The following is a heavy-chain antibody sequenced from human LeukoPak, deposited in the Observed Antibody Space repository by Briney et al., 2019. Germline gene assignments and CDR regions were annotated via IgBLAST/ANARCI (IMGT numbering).Heavy chain of an antibody. Sequence: GGSLRLSCAASGFTFSRSAMAWVRQAPGKGLDYISAISSSGDSTYYADSVKGRFTSSRDNSKNTMYLQMNFLRAGDTAVYYGSKGQSSGSCQYFFGNWGQGALVSVSS. CDR2: ISSSGDST. J-gene: IGHJ4*02. V-gene: IGHV3-23*01. D-gene: IGHD2-15*01. CDR1: GFTFSRSA. CDR3: SKGQSSGSCQYFFGN.